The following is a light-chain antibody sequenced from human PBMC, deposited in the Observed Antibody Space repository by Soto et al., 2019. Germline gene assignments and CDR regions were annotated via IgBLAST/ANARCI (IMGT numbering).Light chain of an antibody. CDR1: QSVSNNY. V-gene: IGKV3-20*01. CDR3: QPYGSSGT. Sequence: EIVLTQSPGTLSLSPGERATLSCRASQSVSNNYLAWYQQKPGQAPRLLIYGASNMATGIPDRFSGSESGTDFPLTISRLAPDDFAVYYCQPYGSSGTFGQGTKVEI. J-gene: IGKJ1*01. CDR2: GAS.